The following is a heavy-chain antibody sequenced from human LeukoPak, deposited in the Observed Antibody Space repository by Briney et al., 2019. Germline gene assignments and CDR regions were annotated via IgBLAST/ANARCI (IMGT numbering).Heavy chain of an antibody. Sequence: GGSLRLSCAASGFTFSSYSMNWVRQAPGKGLEWVSSISSSSSYIYYADSVKGRFTISRDNAKNSLYLQMNSLRAEDTAVYYCARADYGDYLGYYGMDVWGQGTTVTVSS. CDR3: ARADYGDYLGYYGMDV. CDR1: GFTFSSYS. D-gene: IGHD4-17*01. V-gene: IGHV3-21*01. CDR2: ISSSSSYI. J-gene: IGHJ6*02.